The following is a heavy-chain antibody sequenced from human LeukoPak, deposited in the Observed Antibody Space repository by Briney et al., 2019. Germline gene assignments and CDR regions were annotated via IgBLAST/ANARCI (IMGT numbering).Heavy chain of an antibody. Sequence: SETLSLTCTVSGGSISSYYWSWIRQPPGKGLEWIGYIYYSGSTYYNPSLKSRVTISVDTSKNQFSLKLSSVTAADTAVYYCAREGAARNFDYWGQGTLVTVSS. CDR2: IYYSGST. J-gene: IGHJ4*02. D-gene: IGHD6-6*01. V-gene: IGHV4-59*01. CDR3: AREGAARNFDY. CDR1: GGSISSYY.